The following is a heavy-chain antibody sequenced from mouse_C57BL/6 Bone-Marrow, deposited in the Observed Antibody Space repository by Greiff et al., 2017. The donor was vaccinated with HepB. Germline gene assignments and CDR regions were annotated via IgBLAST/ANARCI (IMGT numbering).Heavy chain of an antibody. CDR3: ARGLTTVVARYFDV. Sequence: QVQLKQPGAELVKPGASVKLSCKASGYTFTSYWMHWVKQRPGQGLEWIGMIHPNSGSTNYNEKFKSKATLTVDKSSSTAYMQLSSLTSEDSAVYYCARGLTTVVARYFDVWGTGTTVTVSS. CDR2: IHPNSGST. J-gene: IGHJ1*03. CDR1: GYTFTSYW. D-gene: IGHD1-1*01. V-gene: IGHV1-64*01.